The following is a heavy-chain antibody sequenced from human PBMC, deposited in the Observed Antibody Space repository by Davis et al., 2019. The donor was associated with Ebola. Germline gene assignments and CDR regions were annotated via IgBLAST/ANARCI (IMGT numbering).Heavy chain of an antibody. CDR3: ARGRPFF. J-gene: IGHJ4*02. CDR1: SGSFSGYY. CDR2: INHSGST. Sequence: MPSETLSLTCAVSSGSFSGYYWSWIRQSPGKGLEWIGEINHSGSTNYNPSLKSRVTISVDTSKNQFSLKLSSVTAADTAVYYCARGRPFFWGQGTLVTVSS. D-gene: IGHD2/OR15-2a*01. V-gene: IGHV4-34*01.